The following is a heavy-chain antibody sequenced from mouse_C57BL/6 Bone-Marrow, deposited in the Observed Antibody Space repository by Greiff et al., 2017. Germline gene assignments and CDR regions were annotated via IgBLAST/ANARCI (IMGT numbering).Heavy chain of an antibody. CDR3: KRDRAVVPYFDY. CDR2: ISSGGDYI. Sequence: EVKLMESGEGLVKPGGSLKLSCAASGFTFSSYAMSWVRQTPEKRLEWVAYISSGGDYIYYADTVKGRFTISRDNARNTLYLQMSSLKSEDTAMYYCKRDRAVVPYFDYWGQGTTLTVSS. CDR1: GFTFSSYA. V-gene: IGHV5-9-1*02. D-gene: IGHD1-1*01. J-gene: IGHJ2*01.